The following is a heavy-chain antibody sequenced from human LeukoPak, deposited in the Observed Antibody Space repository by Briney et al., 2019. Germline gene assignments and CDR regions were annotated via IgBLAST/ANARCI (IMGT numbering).Heavy chain of an antibody. CDR2: IWYDGSNK. V-gene: IGHV3-33*01. CDR1: GFTFSTYG. J-gene: IGHJ4*02. Sequence: GGSLRLSCAASGFTFSTYGRHWVRQAPGKGLEWVALIWYDGSNKYYAGSVKGRFTISRDNSKNTLYLQMNSLRAEDTAVYYCAREKQKYSSGWYCLDYWGQGTLVTVSS. CDR3: AREKQKYSSGWYCLDY. D-gene: IGHD6-19*01.